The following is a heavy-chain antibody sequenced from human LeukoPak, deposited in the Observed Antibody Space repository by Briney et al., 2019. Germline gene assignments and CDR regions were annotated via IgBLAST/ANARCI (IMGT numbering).Heavy chain of an antibody. CDR3: GRDRWLGDEQHHGMDV. CDR1: GFTFSSYE. CDR2: IIRSGSTI. J-gene: IGHJ6*01. Sequence: PGGSLRLSCAASGFTFSSYEMNWVRQAPGKGLEWVAYIIRSGSTIYYADSVKGRFTISRDNAKNSLYLQMNSLRAEDTAVYYCGRDRWLGDEQHHGMDV. V-gene: IGHV3-48*03. D-gene: IGHD3-10*01.